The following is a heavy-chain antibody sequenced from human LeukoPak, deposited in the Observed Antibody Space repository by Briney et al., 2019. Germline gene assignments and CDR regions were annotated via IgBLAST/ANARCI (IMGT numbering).Heavy chain of an antibody. D-gene: IGHD7-27*01. CDR2: ISGSGGST. CDR3: AKDARNWGSKGYFDY. V-gene: IGHV3-23*01. J-gene: IGHJ4*02. CDR1: GFTFSSYA. Sequence: GGSLRLSCAASGFTFSSYAMSWVRQAPGKGPEWVSAISGSGGSTYYADSVKGRFTISRDNSKNTLYLQMNSLRAEDTAVYYCAKDARNWGSKGYFDYWGQGTLVTVSS.